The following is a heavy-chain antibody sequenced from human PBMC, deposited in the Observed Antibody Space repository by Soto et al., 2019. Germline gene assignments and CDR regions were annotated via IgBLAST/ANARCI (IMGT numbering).Heavy chain of an antibody. CDR3: ARDIESVTAKHFFYYYAMDV. CDR1: GLTFSNYG. CDR2: VSANNGHT. Sequence: ASVNVSCKASGLTFSNYGLNWLRQAPGQGLEWMGWVSANNGHTNYAQNLQGRVSMTTDTSTSTAYMELRGLRFDDTAVYYCARDIESVTAKHFFYYYAMDVWGQGTTVTVSS. V-gene: IGHV1-18*01. D-gene: IGHD2-8*01. J-gene: IGHJ6*02.